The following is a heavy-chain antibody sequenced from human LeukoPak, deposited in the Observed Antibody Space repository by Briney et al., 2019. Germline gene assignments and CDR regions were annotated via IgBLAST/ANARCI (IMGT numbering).Heavy chain of an antibody. CDR2: FSGPGKT. Sequence: GGSLRLSCAASGFTFSSYGMHWVRQAPGKGLEWVSGFSGPGKTYYADSVKGRFTISRDTSKSTLYLQINSLRAEDTAVYYCANGEYQLLSDWFDPWGQGALVTVSS. CDR3: ANGEYQLLSDWFDP. J-gene: IGHJ5*02. D-gene: IGHD2-2*01. V-gene: IGHV3-23*01. CDR1: GFTFSSYG.